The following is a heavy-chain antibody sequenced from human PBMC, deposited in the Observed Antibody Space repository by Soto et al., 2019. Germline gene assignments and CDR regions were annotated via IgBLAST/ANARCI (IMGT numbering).Heavy chain of an antibody. J-gene: IGHJ4*02. CDR1: GGSISSSSYY. CDR3: ATSTTGGTPGGYFDY. D-gene: IGHD3-16*01. CDR2: IYYSGST. V-gene: IGHV4-39*01. Sequence: SETLSLTCTVSGGSISSSSYYWGWIRQPPGKGLEWIGSIYYSGSTYYNPSLKSRVTISVDTSKNQFSLKLSSVTAADTAVYYCATSTTGGTPGGYFDYWGQGTLVTVS.